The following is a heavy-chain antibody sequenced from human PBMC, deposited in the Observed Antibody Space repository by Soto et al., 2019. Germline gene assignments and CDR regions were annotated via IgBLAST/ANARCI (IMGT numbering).Heavy chain of an antibody. J-gene: IGHJ5*02. CDR1: GYSFTNND. CDR2: MNPGSGDT. V-gene: IGHV1-8*01. CDR3: ARMETFGSLNWFDP. Sequence: ASVKVSCKASGYSFTNNDVSWVRQATGQGLEWMGWMNPGSGDTGYAQKFQGRVTMTRDISIATAYMELSSLRSDDTAVYYCARMETFGSLNWFDPWGQGTLVTVSS. D-gene: IGHD3-16*01.